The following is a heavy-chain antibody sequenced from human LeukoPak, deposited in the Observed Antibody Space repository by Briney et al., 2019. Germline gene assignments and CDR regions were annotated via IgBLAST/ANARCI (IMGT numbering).Heavy chain of an antibody. D-gene: IGHD3-16*02. Sequence: GGSLRLSCAASGFTFSSYGMHWVRQAPGKGLEWVAVISYDGSNKYYADSVKGRFTISRDNSKNTLYLQMNSLRAEDTAVYYCARDMITFGGVIAYYFDYWGQGTLVTVSS. CDR2: ISYDGSNK. CDR3: ARDMITFGGVIAYYFDY. J-gene: IGHJ4*02. V-gene: IGHV3-30*03. CDR1: GFTFSSYG.